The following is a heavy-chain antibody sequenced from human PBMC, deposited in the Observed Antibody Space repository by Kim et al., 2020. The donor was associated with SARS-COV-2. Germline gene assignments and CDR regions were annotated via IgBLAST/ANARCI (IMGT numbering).Heavy chain of an antibody. CDR1: GFTFSSYA. CDR2: ISCSGGST. Sequence: GGSLRLSCAASGFTFSSYAMSWVRQAPGKGLEWVSAISCSGGSTYYADSVKGRFTISRDNSKNTLYLQMNSLRAEDTAVYYCAKGGVDIVATIVDYFDYWGQGTLVTVSS. J-gene: IGHJ4*02. V-gene: IGHV3-23*01. D-gene: IGHD5-12*01. CDR3: AKGGVDIVATIVDYFDY.